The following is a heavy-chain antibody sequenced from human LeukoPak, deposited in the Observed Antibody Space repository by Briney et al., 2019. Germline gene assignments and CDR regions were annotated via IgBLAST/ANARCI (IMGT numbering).Heavy chain of an antibody. CDR1: GFTFSSHW. CDR2: INKDGGEK. CDR3: VRGAKWGSDY. Sequence: GGSLRLSCEASGFTFSSHWMRWARQAPGKGLEWVADINKDGGEKRYVDSVKGRFSISRDNDKNSLYLQMNRLRADDTAVYYCVRGAKWGSDYWGQGTLVTVSS. J-gene: IGHJ4*02. D-gene: IGHD7-27*01. V-gene: IGHV3-7*01.